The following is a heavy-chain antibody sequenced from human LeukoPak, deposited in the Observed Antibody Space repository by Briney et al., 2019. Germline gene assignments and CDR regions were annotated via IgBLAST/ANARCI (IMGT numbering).Heavy chain of an antibody. J-gene: IGHJ4*02. CDR2: INHSGST. D-gene: IGHD4-11*01. V-gene: IGHV4-34*01. Sequence: SETLSLTCAVYGVSFSGYYWSWIRQPPGKGLEWMGEINHSGSTNYNPSLKSRVTISVDTSKNQFSLKLSSVTAADTAVYYCARGRSNSPWDYWDQGTLVTVSS. CDR1: GVSFSGYY. CDR3: ARGRSNSPWDY.